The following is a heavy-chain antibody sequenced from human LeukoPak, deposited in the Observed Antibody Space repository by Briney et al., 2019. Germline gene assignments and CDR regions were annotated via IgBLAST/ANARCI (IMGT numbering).Heavy chain of an antibody. CDR1: GFTFSSYW. Sequence: GGSLRLSCAASGFTFSSYWMNWVRHATGKGLEWVANIKQDGSEKYYVDSVKGRFTISRDNAKNSLYLQMNSLRAEDTAVYYCAKVGFGVHEFDYWGQGTLVTVSS. CDR3: AKVGFGVHEFDY. V-gene: IGHV3-7*01. J-gene: IGHJ4*02. D-gene: IGHD2-15*01. CDR2: IKQDGSEK.